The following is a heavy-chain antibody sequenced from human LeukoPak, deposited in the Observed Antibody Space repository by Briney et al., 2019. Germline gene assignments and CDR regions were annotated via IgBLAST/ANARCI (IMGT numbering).Heavy chain of an antibody. CDR1: GGSISSSSYY. Sequence: PSETLSLTCTVSGGSISSSSYYWGWIRQPPGKGLEWIGSIYYSGSTYYNPSLKSRVTISVDTSKNQFSLKLSSVTAADTAVYYCATGRTMGYGDYVGLFDYWGQGTLVTVSS. D-gene: IGHD4-17*01. J-gene: IGHJ4*02. CDR2: IYYSGST. V-gene: IGHV4-39*07. CDR3: ATGRTMGYGDYVGLFDY.